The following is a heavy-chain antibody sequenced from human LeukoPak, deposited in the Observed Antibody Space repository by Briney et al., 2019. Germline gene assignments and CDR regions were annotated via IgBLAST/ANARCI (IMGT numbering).Heavy chain of an antibody. CDR3: ARADRFWSGFSHLDY. Sequence: GGSLRLSCAASGFTFSSYSMNWVRQAPGKGLEWVSYISSSSSTIYYADSVKGRFTISRDNAKNSLYLQMNSLSAEDTAVYYCARADRFWSGFSHLDYWGQGTLVTVSS. D-gene: IGHD3-3*01. J-gene: IGHJ4*02. V-gene: IGHV3-48*01. CDR2: ISSSSSTI. CDR1: GFTFSSYS.